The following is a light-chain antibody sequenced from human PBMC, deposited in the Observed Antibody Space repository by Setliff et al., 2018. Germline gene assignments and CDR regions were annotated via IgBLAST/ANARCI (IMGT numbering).Light chain of an antibody. CDR2: EIS. V-gene: IGLV2-8*01. CDR1: SRDVGSSTF. CDR3: SSYAGTNNPYV. Sequence: QSALAQPPSASGSPGQSLIISCTGTSRDVGSSTFVSWYQQHPGKAPKLLIYEISKRPSGVPDRFSGSKSGNTASLTVSGLQVEDEADYYCSSYAGTNNPYVFGSGTKSPS. J-gene: IGLJ1*01.